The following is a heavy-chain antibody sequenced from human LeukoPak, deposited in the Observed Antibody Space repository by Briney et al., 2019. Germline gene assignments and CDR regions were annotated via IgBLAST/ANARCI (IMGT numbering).Heavy chain of an antibody. CDR1: GFTFTSSA. J-gene: IGHJ6*02. CDR2: IVVGSGNT. CDR3: AALGKSTGTTPYYYGMDV. Sequence: SVKVSCKASGFTFTSSAMQWVRQARGQRDEWIGWIVVGSGNTNYAQKFQERVTITRDMSTSTAYMELSSLRSEDTAVYYCAALGKSTGTTPYYYGMDVWGQGTTVTVSS. D-gene: IGHD1-7*01. V-gene: IGHV1-58*02.